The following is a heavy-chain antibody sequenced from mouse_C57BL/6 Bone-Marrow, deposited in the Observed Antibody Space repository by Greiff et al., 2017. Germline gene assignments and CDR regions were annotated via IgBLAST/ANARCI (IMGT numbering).Heavy chain of an antibody. CDR1: GFTFSDYG. V-gene: IGHV5-17*01. D-gene: IGHD3-1*01. CDR2: ISSGSSTI. J-gene: IGHJ3*01. Sequence: VHVKQSGGGLVKPGGSLKLSCAASGFTFSDYGMHWVRQAPEKGLEWVAYISSGSSTIYYADTVKGRFTISRDNAKNTLFLQMTSLRSEDTAMYYCARPGWAWFAYWGQGTLVTVSA. CDR3: ARPGWAWFAY.